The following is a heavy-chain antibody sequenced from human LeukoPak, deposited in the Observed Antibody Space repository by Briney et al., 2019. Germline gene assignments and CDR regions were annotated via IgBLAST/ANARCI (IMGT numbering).Heavy chain of an antibody. Sequence: SETLSLTCAVYGGSFSGYYWSWIRQPPGRGLEWIGEINHSGSTNYNPSLKSRVTISVDTSKNQFSLKLSSVTAADTAVYYCARPAYGEGYYYGMDVWGQGTTVTVSS. D-gene: IGHD4-17*01. CDR2: INHSGST. CDR1: GGSFSGYY. J-gene: IGHJ6*02. CDR3: ARPAYGEGYYYGMDV. V-gene: IGHV4-34*01.